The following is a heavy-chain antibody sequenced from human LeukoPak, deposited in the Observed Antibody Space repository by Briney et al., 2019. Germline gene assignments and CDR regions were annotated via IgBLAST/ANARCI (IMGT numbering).Heavy chain of an antibody. CDR2: ISSSSSYI. J-gene: IGHJ4*02. CDR3: ARALIGYYFDY. CDR1: GFTFSNYS. Sequence: GGSLRLSCAASGFTFSNYSMNWVRQAPGKGLEWVSSISSSSSYIYYADSVKGRFTISRDNSKNSLYLQMNSLRAEDTAVYYCARALIGYYFDYWGQGTLVTVSS. V-gene: IGHV3-21*06. D-gene: IGHD2-8*01.